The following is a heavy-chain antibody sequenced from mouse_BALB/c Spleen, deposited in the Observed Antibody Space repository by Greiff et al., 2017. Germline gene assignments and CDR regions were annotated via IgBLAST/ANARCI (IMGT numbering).Heavy chain of an antibody. CDR1: GFTFSSYG. D-gene: IGHD1-3*01. V-gene: IGHV5-6*01. CDR3: ARHVNSVYFDY. CDR2: ISSGGSYT. J-gene: IGHJ2*01. Sequence: EVKLMESGGDLVKPGGSLKLSCAASGFTFSSYGMSWVRQTPDKRLEWVATISSGGSYTYNPDSVKGRFTISRDNAKKTLYLQMSSLKSEDTAMYYCARHVNSVYFDYWGQGTTLTVSS.